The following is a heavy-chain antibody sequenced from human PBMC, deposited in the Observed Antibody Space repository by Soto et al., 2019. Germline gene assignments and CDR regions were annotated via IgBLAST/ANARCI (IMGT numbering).Heavy chain of an antibody. J-gene: IGHJ5*02. D-gene: IGHD6-13*01. CDR1: GGSISSYY. V-gene: IGHV4-59*01. CDR3: ARDRAVAAAGYNWFDP. CDR2: IYYSGST. Sequence: SETLSLTCTVSGGSISSYYWSWIRQPPGKGLEWIGYIYYSGSTNYNPSLKSRVTISVDTSKNQFSLKLSSVTAADTAVYYCARDRAVAAAGYNWFDPWGQGTLVNVSS.